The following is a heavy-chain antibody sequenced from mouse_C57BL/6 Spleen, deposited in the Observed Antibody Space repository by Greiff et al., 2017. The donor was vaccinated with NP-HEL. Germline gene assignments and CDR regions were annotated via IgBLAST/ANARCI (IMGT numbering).Heavy chain of an antibody. V-gene: IGHV1-64*01. Sequence: VKLQQSGAELVKPGASVKLSCKASGYTFTSYWMHWVKQRPGQGLEWIGMIHPNSGSTNYNEKFKSKATLTVDKSSSTAYMQLSSLTSEDSAVYYCANYDGFSYWYFDVWGTGTTVTVSS. CDR3: ANYDGFSYWYFDV. CDR1: GYTFTSYW. D-gene: IGHD1-2*01. CDR2: IHPNSGST. J-gene: IGHJ1*03.